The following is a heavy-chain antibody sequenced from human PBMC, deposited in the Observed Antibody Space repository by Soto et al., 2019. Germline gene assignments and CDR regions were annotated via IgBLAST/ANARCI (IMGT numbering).Heavy chain of an antibody. J-gene: IGHJ4*02. CDR1: GGSFSGYY. CDR3: ARVNGYNFAPAFDY. V-gene: IGHV4-34*01. Sequence: SETLSLTCAVYGGSFSGYYWSWIRQPLGKGLEWIGEINHSGSTNYNPSLKSRVTISVDTSKNQFSLKLSSVTAADTAVYYCARVNGYNFAPAFDYWGQGTLVTVSS. D-gene: IGHD5-12*01. CDR2: INHSGST.